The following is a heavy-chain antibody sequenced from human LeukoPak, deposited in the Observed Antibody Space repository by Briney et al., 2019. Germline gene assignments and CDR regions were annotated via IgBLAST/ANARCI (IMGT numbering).Heavy chain of an antibody. J-gene: IGHJ4*02. V-gene: IGHV4-31*03. CDR2: IYYSGST. CDR3: ARAASSGGDYFDY. CDR1: GGSISSGGYY. D-gene: IGHD1-1*01. Sequence: PSQTLSLTCTVSGGSISSGGYYWSWIRQHPGKGLEWIGYIYYSGSTYYNPSLKSRVTISVDTSKNQFSLKLSSVTAADTAVYYCARAASSGGDYFDYWGQGTLVTVSS.